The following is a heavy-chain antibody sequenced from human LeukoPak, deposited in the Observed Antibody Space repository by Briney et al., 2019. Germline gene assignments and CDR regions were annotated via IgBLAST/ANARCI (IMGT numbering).Heavy chain of an antibody. D-gene: IGHD1-1*01. V-gene: IGHV3-7*03. Sequence: GGSLRLSCAASGFTFSSYWMSWVRQALGKGLEWVANIKQDGSEKYYVDSVKGRFTISRDNAKNSLYLQMNSLRAEDTAVYYCARGTTMSANWFDPWGQGTLVTVSS. CDR3: ARGTTMSANWFDP. CDR2: IKQDGSEK. CDR1: GFTFSSYW. J-gene: IGHJ5*02.